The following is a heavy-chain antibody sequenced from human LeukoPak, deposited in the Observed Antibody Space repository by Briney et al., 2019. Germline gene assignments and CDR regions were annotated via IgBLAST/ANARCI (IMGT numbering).Heavy chain of an antibody. J-gene: IGHJ4*02. CDR3: ARGQYSSCWGWYLAPFDY. D-gene: IGHD6-13*01. CDR2: ISSSSSTI. Sequence: PGGSLRLSCAASGFTFSSYSMNWVRQAPGKGLEWVSYISSSSSTIYYADSVKGRLTISRDNAKNSLYLQMNSLRAEDTAVYYCARGQYSSCWGWYLAPFDYWGQGTLVTVSS. V-gene: IGHV3-48*01. CDR1: GFTFSSYS.